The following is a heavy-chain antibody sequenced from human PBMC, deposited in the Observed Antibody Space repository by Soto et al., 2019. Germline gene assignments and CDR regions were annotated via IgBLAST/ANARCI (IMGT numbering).Heavy chain of an antibody. CDR3: ASFSSIAAAGTYYYYGMDV. D-gene: IGHD6-13*01. Sequence: PGESLKISCKGSGYSFTSYWIGWVRQMPGKGLEWMGIIYPGDSDTRYSPSFQGQVTISADKSISTAYLQWSSLKASDTAMYYCASFSSIAAAGTYYYYGMDVWGQGTTVTVSS. CDR1: GYSFTSYW. J-gene: IGHJ6*02. CDR2: IYPGDSDT. V-gene: IGHV5-51*01.